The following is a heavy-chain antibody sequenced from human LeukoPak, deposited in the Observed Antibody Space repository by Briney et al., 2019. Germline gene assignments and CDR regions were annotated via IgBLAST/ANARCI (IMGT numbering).Heavy chain of an antibody. V-gene: IGHV3-74*01. Sequence: GGSLRLSCAASGFTFSSYWMHWVRQAPGKGLVWVSRINSDGSSTTYADSVKGRFAISRDSAKNTLYLQMNSLRAEDTAVYYCARGSHSGSSLFDYWGQGTLVTVSS. J-gene: IGHJ4*02. CDR2: INSDGSST. CDR1: GFTFSSYW. D-gene: IGHD1-26*01. CDR3: ARGSHSGSSLFDY.